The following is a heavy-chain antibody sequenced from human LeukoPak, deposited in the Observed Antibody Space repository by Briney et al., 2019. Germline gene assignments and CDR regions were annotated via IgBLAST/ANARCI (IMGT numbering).Heavy chain of an antibody. Sequence: GGSLRLSCAASGFTFSSYEMNWVRQAPGKGLAWISYISSSGSTIYYADSVKGRFTISRDNAKNSLYLQMNSLRAEDTAVYYCARSSYSSSWSGGYYFDYWGQGTLVTVSS. J-gene: IGHJ4*02. CDR1: GFTFSSYE. V-gene: IGHV3-48*03. CDR3: ARSSYSSSWSGGYYFDY. CDR2: ISSSGSTI. D-gene: IGHD6-13*01.